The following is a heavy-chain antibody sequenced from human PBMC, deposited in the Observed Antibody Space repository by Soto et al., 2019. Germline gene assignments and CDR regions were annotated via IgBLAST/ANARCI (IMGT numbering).Heavy chain of an antibody. Sequence: GGSLRLSCAASGFTFSNYAINWVRQSPGKGLEWVSVISGSVGGTYYADSVKGRFTITRDNSKNTLYLQMNSLRAEDTAVYYCAKAGGAAGTVDYFDYWGQGTLVTVSS. V-gene: IGHV3-23*01. CDR1: GFTFSNYA. CDR3: AKAGGAAGTVDYFDY. J-gene: IGHJ4*02. CDR2: ISGSVGGT. D-gene: IGHD6-13*01.